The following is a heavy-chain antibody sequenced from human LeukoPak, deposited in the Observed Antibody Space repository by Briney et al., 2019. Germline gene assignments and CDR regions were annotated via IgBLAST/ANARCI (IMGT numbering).Heavy chain of an antibody. D-gene: IGHD5-24*01. CDR1: GFTLDDYA. CDR3: AKVLDGYNDYFEY. Sequence: GRSLRLSCAASGFTLDDYAMHWFRQAPGKGPERVPDISWNSGHISYADSVKGRFTISRDNAKNSLYLQMNNLIAEDTALSYCAKVLDGYNDYFEYWGQGTLVTVSS. CDR2: ISWNSGHI. J-gene: IGHJ4*02. V-gene: IGHV3-9*01.